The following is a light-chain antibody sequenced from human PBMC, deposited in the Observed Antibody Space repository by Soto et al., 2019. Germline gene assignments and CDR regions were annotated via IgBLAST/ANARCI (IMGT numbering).Light chain of an antibody. CDR3: PQYGSSPPYT. CDR1: QSVDSTY. V-gene: IGKV3-20*01. CDR2: GAS. Sequence: EIVLTQSPGTLSLSPGERATLSCRASQSVDSTYLAWYQQKPGQAPRLLIYGASSRATGIPDRVSGSGSATDFTLTISRLEPEDFAVYYCPQYGSSPPYTFGQGIKVEIK. J-gene: IGKJ2*01.